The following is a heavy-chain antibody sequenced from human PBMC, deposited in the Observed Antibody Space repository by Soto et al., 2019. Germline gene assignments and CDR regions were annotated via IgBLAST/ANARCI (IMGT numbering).Heavy chain of an antibody. D-gene: IGHD2-2*01. CDR1: GGTFSSYA. CDR2: IIPIFGTA. V-gene: IGHV1-69*01. Sequence: QVQLVQSGAEVKKPGSSVKVSCKASGGTFSSYAISWVRQAPGQGLEWMGGIIPIFGTANYAQKFQGRVTITADESTSTAYMELSSLRSEDTAVYYCAREDCSSTSCLYYFDYWGQGTLVTVSS. CDR3: AREDCSSTSCLYYFDY. J-gene: IGHJ4*02.